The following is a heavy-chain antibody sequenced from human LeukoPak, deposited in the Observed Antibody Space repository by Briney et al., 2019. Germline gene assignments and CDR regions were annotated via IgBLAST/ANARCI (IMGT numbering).Heavy chain of an antibody. Sequence: SETLSLTCTVSGYSISSGSYWGWIRQHPGKGLEWIGSIYHAGNTYYNPSLKSRVTISVDTSKNQFSLNLSSVTAADTAVYYCARGVPSVRYLDLWGRGTLVIVSS. J-gene: IGHJ2*01. CDR3: ARGVPSVRYLDL. D-gene: IGHD4-17*01. V-gene: IGHV4-38-2*02. CDR1: GYSISSGSY. CDR2: IYHAGNT.